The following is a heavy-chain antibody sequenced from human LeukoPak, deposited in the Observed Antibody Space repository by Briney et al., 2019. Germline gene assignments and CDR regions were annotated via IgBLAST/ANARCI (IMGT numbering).Heavy chain of an antibody. CDR2: IYTSGST. CDR1: GGSISSYY. Sequence: SETLSLTCTVSGGSISSYYWSWIRQPAGKGLEWIGRIYTSGSTNYNPSLKSRVTMSVDTSKNQFSLKLSSVTAADTAVYYCTRSLEDSYGDYFDYWGQGTLVTVSS. D-gene: IGHD4-17*01. V-gene: IGHV4-4*07. CDR3: TRSLEDSYGDYFDY. J-gene: IGHJ4*02.